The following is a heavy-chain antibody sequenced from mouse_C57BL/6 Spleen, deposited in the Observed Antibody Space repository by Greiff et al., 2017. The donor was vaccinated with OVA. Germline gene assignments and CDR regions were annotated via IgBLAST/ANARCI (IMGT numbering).Heavy chain of an antibody. D-gene: IGHD2-1*01. CDR1: GYTFTSYW. V-gene: IGHV1-53*01. J-gene: IGHJ2*01. CDR3: ARDGNSLYFDY. Sequence: VQLQQPGTELVKPGASVKLSCKASGYTFTSYWMHWVKQRPGQGLEWIGNINPSNGGTNYNEKFKGKATLTVDKSSSTAYMQLSSLTSEASAVDYCARDGNSLYFDYWGQGTTLTVSS. CDR2: INPSNGGT.